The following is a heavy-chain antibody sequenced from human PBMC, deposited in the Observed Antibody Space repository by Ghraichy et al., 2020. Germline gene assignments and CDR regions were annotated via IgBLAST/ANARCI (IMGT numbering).Heavy chain of an antibody. CDR3: ARGGVPAARRLYYYYYYMDV. D-gene: IGHD2-2*01. CDR1: GFTFSSYW. Sequence: GGSLRLSCAASGFTFSSYWMSWVRQAPGKGLEWVANIKQDGSKKYYVDSVKGRFTISRDNAKNSLYLQMNSLRAEDTAVYYCARGGVPAARRLYYYYYYMDVWGKGTTVTVSS. V-gene: IGHV3-7*03. J-gene: IGHJ6*03. CDR2: IKQDGSKK.